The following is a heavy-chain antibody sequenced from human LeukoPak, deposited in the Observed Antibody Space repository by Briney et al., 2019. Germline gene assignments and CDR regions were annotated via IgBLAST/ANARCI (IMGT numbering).Heavy chain of an antibody. CDR1: GGSISSGSYY. Sequence: SETLSLTCTVSGGSISSGSYYWCWIRQPAGKGLEWIGRIYTSGSTNYNPSLKSRVTISVDTSKNQFSLKLSSVTAADTAVYYCARGHGGYSYGFNWFDPWGQGTLVTVSS. D-gene: IGHD5-18*01. V-gene: IGHV4-61*02. J-gene: IGHJ5*02. CDR3: ARGHGGYSYGFNWFDP. CDR2: IYTSGST.